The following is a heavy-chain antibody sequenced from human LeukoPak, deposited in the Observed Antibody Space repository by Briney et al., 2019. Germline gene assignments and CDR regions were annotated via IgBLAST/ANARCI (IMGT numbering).Heavy chain of an antibody. D-gene: IGHD3-22*01. CDR1: GFTFNTYA. J-gene: IGHJ4*02. CDR2: ISASGGST. CDR3: ARGTYYDSSGASWGY. V-gene: IGHV3-23*01. Sequence: GGSLRLSCAASGFTFNTYAMSWVRQAPGKGLEWVSGISASGGSTYYADSVKGRFTISRDNSKNTLYLQMNSLRAEDTAVYYCARGTYYDSSGASWGYWGQGTLVTVSS.